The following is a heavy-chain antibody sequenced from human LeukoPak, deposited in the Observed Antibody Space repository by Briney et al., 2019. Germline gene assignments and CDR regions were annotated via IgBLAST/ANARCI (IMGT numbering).Heavy chain of an antibody. CDR2: IKQDGSER. V-gene: IGHV3-7*01. J-gene: IGHJ4*02. D-gene: IGHD5-12*01. Sequence: PGGSLRLSCAASGFTFSNYWMTWVRQTPGKGLEWVANIKQDGSERYYVDSVQGRFTISRDNSKNTLYLQMNSLRAEDTAVYYCARGPSGYHNTGGQGTLVTVSS. CDR3: ARGPSGYHNT. CDR1: GFTFSNYW.